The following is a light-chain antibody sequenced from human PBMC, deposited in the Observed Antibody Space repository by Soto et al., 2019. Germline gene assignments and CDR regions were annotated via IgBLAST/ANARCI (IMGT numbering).Light chain of an antibody. CDR2: GAS. CDR1: QSVSNNY. V-gene: IGKV3-20*01. Sequence: EILLTQSPGTLSLSPGERATLSCRASQSVSNNYLAWYQQKPGQAPRLLIYGASNRATGIPDKLSGSGSGTEFTLTISRMEPEDFAVYYCQQYGSSGTFGQGTKVDI. J-gene: IGKJ1*01. CDR3: QQYGSSGT.